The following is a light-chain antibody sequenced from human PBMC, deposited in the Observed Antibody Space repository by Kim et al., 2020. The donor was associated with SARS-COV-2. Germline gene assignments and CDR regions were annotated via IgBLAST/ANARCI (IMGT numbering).Light chain of an antibody. CDR2: DGS. Sequence: ACVGTRAPITCRASPGINNALGWYQQKPGKTPKLLIYDGSSLESGVPSRFSGSGSETDFTLTIDSLQPEDFATYYCQQCKSYPITFGQGTRLEIK. J-gene: IGKJ5*01. V-gene: IGKV1-13*02. CDR3: QQCKSYPIT. CDR1: PGINNA.